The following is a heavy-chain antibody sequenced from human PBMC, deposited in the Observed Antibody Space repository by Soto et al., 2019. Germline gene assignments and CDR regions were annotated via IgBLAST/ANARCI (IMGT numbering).Heavy chain of an antibody. J-gene: IGHJ6*02. D-gene: IGHD3-16*01. V-gene: IGHV4-31*03. CDR3: ARDRPAFKSFGSGMDV. Sequence: QVQLQESGPGLVKPSQTLSLTCSVSGGAITNRDYYWSWIPQHPGKGLEGIGNIFYSGSTDYNPSLKGRLTISIDTSKNEFSLKLTSVTAADTAVYYCARDRPAFKSFGSGMDVWGQGTTVTVSS. CDR1: GGAITNRDYY. CDR2: IFYSGST.